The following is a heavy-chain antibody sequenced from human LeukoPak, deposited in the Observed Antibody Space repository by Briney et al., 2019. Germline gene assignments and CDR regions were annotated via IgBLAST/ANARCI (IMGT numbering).Heavy chain of an antibody. V-gene: IGHV3-48*03. CDR3: ARLEWILYYYYMDV. J-gene: IGHJ6*03. CDR2: ISSSGSTI. CDR1: GFTFSSYE. Sequence: GGSLRLSCAASGFTFSSYEMNWVRQAPGKGLEWVSYISSSGSTIYYADSVKGRFTISRDNAKNSLYLQMNSLRAEDTAVYYCARLEWILYYYYMDVWGKGTTVTVSS. D-gene: IGHD2-2*03.